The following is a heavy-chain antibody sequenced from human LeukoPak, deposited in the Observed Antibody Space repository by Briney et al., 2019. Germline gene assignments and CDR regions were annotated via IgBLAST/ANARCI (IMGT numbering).Heavy chain of an antibody. CDR3: AKDKLATMVTQTDAFDF. J-gene: IGHJ3*01. D-gene: IGHD5-24*01. V-gene: IGHV3-21*04. Sequence: PGGSLRLSCAASGFTFSSNSMNWVRQAPGKGLEWVSSISSSCSYIYYADSVKGRFTISRDNAKNSLYLQMNNLRTEDTGVYYCAKDKLATMVTQTDAFDFWGQGTMVTVSS. CDR1: GFTFSSNS. CDR2: ISSSCSYI.